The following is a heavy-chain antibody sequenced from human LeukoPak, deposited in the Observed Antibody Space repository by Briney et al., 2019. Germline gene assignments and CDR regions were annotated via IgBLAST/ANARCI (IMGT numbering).Heavy chain of an antibody. CDR1: GGSISSYY. CDR3: AIELDYDSSGYYYFY. Sequence: PSETLSLTCTVSGGSISSYYWSWIRQPPGKGLEWVSVIYSGGSTYYADSVKGRFTISRDNSKNTLYLQMNSLRAEDTAVYYCAIELDYDSSGYYYFYWGQGTLVTVSS. J-gene: IGHJ4*02. V-gene: IGHV3-53*01. D-gene: IGHD3-22*01. CDR2: IYSGGST.